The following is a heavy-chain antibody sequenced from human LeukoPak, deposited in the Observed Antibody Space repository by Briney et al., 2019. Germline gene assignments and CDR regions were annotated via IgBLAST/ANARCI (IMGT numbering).Heavy chain of an antibody. V-gene: IGHV3-7*01. D-gene: IGHD3-16*01. CDR1: GFTFSDYW. CDR2: INQDGSEK. J-gene: IGHJ6*02. Sequence: PGGSLRLSCAASGFTFSDYWMSWVRQAPGKGLEWVANINQDGSEKYYVASVTGRFTISRDNAKNSLYLQMNSLRVGDTAVYYCARRLYYYYGMDVWGQGTTVTVSS. CDR3: ARRLYYYYGMDV.